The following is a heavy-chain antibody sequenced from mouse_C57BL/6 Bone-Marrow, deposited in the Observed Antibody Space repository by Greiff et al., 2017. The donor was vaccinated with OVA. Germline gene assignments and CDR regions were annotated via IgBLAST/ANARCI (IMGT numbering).Heavy chain of an antibody. CDR3: TTPGECAY. CDR2: IDPEIGDT. V-gene: IGHV14-4*01. J-gene: IGHJ3*01. CDR1: GFNFKDDY. Sequence: EVKLMESGAELARPGASVKLSCKASGFNFKDDYMHWVKQRPEQGLEWIGWIDPEIGDTDYASKFKGKATITAGTSSNTAYLPLRSLTAEDTSVYYCTTPGECAYWGQGTLVTVSA.